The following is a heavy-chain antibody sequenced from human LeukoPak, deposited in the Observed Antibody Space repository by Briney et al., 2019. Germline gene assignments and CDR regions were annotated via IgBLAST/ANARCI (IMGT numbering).Heavy chain of an antibody. D-gene: IGHD6-13*01. V-gene: IGHV1-69*05. CDR3: ARGGEGSSWYYFDY. CDR1: GGTFSSYA. CDR2: IIPILGTA. Sequence: ASVKVSCKASGGTFSSYAISWVRQAPGQGLEWMGGIIPILGTANYAQKFQGRVTITTDESTSTAYMELSSLRSEDTAVYYCARGGEGSSWYYFDYWGQGTLVTVSS. J-gene: IGHJ4*02.